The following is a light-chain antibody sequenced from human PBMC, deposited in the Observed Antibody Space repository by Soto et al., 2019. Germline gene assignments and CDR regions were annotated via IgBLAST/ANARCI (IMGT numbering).Light chain of an antibody. CDR2: DAS. J-gene: IGKJ5*01. CDR1: QSVTNN. CDR3: QQRSNWPPIT. Sequence: DIVLTQYPGPLSLSPGERATLSCRPIQSVTNNYVAWYQQNPGQATRLLIYDASNGATGIPARFSGSGSGKDFTLTISSLEPEDFAVYYWQQRSNWPPITFGQGTRLEIK. V-gene: IGKV3-11*01.